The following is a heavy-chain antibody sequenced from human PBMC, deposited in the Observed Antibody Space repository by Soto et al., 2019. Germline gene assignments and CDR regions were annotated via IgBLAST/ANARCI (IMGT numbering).Heavy chain of an antibody. CDR1: GYTYISYS. D-gene: IGHD6-19*01. J-gene: IGHJ5*02. V-gene: IGHV1-3*05. Sequence: QVQVVQSGAEEKKPGASVKVSCKASGYTYISYSMHWVRQAPGQRREWMGWINVGNGNTKYSQYFQGRVTINQDTSASTAYMELSSLTSEDTAVYYCAREKWGSGSRWLDPWGQVTLVTVSS. CDR3: AREKWGSGSRWLDP. CDR2: INVGNGNT.